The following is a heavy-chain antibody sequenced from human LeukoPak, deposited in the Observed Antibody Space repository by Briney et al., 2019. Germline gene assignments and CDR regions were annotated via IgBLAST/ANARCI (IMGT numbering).Heavy chain of an antibody. V-gene: IGHV3-9*01. J-gene: IGHJ6*02. CDR2: ISGNSAGI. Sequence: PGRSLRLSCAASGFTFGDYAMHWVRQAPGKGLEWVSGISGNSAGIGYADSVKGRFTISRYNAKNSLYLQMNSLRAEDTAVYYCARDIALITMVRGRGIPVWGQGTTVTVSS. D-gene: IGHD3-10*01. CDR3: ARDIALITMVRGRGIPV. CDR1: GFTFGDYA.